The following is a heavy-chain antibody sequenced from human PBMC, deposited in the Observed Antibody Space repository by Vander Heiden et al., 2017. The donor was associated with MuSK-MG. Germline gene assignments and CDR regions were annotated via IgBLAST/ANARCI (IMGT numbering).Heavy chain of an antibody. CDR1: GFTFSSYS. J-gene: IGHJ4*02. Sequence: EVQLVESGGGLVKPGGSLSLSCAASGFTFSSYSMNWVRQAPGKGLEWVSSISSSSSYIYYADSVKGRFTISRDNAKNSLYLQMKSLRAEDTAVYYCARAVAGRGVCDYWGQGTLVTVSS. CDR3: ARAVAGRGVCDY. V-gene: IGHV3-21*03. D-gene: IGHD6-19*01. CDR2: ISSSSSYI.